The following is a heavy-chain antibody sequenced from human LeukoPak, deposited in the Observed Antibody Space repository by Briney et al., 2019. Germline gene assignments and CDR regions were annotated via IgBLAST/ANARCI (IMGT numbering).Heavy chain of an antibody. CDR1: GFTVSSNY. D-gene: IGHD2-15*01. J-gene: IGHJ1*01. CDR3: ATGVGYCSGVSCFYFQH. CDR2: IYSGGST. V-gene: IGHV3-53*01. Sequence: GGSLRLSCAASGFTVSSNYMSWVRQAPGKGLEGVSLIYSGGSTYYTGSVKGRFTISRDNSNNTLYLQMNSLRAEDTAVYYCATGVGYCSGVSCFYFQHWGQGTLVTVSS.